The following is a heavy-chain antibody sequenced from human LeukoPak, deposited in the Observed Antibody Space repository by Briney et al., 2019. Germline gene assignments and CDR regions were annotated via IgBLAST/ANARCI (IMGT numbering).Heavy chain of an antibody. D-gene: IGHD3-10*01. CDR2: IYYSGST. V-gene: IGHV4-59*01. J-gene: IGHJ4*02. CDR3: ARGTESYYGSGSYSHDY. Sequence: SSETLSLTCTVSGGSISSYYWSWIRQPPGKGLEWIGYIYYSGSTNYNPSLKSRVTISVDTSKNQFSLKLSSVTAADTAVCYCARGTESYYGSGSYSHDYWGQGTLVTVSS. CDR1: GGSISSYY.